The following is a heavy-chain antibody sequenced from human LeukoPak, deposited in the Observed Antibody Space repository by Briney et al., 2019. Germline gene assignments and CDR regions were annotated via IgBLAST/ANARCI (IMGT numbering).Heavy chain of an antibody. Sequence: SETLSLTCTVSGGSISSYYWSWIRQPPGKGLEWIGYIYYSGSTNYNPSLESRVTISVDTSKNQFSLKLSSVTAADTAVYYCARRVQGYSPSYFDYWGQGTLVTVSS. D-gene: IGHD5-18*01. J-gene: IGHJ4*02. CDR1: GGSISSYY. CDR2: IYYSGST. CDR3: ARRVQGYSPSYFDY. V-gene: IGHV4-59*08.